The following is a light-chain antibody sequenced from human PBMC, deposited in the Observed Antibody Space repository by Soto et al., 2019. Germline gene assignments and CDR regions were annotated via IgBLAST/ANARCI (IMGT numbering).Light chain of an antibody. CDR1: QSVSSN. CDR3: QQYGSSPWT. J-gene: IGKJ1*01. Sequence: ETVMTQSKATLSVSDGERASLYCRASQSVSSNLAWYQQKPGQAPRLLIYGASSRATGIPDRFSGSGSGTDFTLTISRLEPEDFAVYYCQQYGSSPWTVGQGTNVDIK. CDR2: GAS. V-gene: IGKV3-20*01.